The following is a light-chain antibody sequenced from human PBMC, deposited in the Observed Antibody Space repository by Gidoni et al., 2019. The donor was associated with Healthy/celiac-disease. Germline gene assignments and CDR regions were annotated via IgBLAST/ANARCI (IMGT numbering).Light chain of an antibody. CDR2: AAS. Sequence: DIQMTPSPSSLSASVGDRVTITCRASQSISSYLNWYQQKPGKAPKLLIYAASRLQSGVPSRCSGSGSGTDFTLTISSLQPEDFATYYCQQRYSTPWTFGQGIKVEIK. J-gene: IGKJ1*01. CDR1: QSISSY. CDR3: QQRYSTPWT. V-gene: IGKV1-39*01.